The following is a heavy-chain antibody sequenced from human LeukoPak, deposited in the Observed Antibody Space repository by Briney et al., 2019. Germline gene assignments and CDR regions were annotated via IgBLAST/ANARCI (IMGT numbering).Heavy chain of an antibody. CDR2: IYYSGST. D-gene: IGHD3-3*01. V-gene: IGHV4-61*01. CDR1: GGSISSSSYY. Sequence: SETLSLTCTVSGGSISSSSYYWSWIRQPPGKGLEWIGYIYYSGSTNYNPSLKSRVTISVDTSKNQFSLKLSSVTAADTAVYYCARNRDYDFWSGFVWYFDLWGRGTLVTVSS. J-gene: IGHJ2*01. CDR3: ARNRDYDFWSGFVWYFDL.